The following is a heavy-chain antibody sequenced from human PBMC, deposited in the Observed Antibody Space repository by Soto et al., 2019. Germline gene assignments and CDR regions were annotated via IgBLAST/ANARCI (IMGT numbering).Heavy chain of an antibody. J-gene: IGHJ6*02. CDR3: SRDRQLAKYYYYGLDG. CDR2: ISSSRSYI. V-gene: IGHV3-21*01. CDR1: VFTFSSYI. D-gene: IGHD6-13*01. Sequence: GGSLRLSCAASVFTFSSYIMNLVRQAPGKGLEWVSSISSSRSYIYYADSVKGRFTISRYNAKNSLYLQMNCLRAEDKAVYYCSRDRQLAKYYYYGLDGWGQGTKVTVSS.